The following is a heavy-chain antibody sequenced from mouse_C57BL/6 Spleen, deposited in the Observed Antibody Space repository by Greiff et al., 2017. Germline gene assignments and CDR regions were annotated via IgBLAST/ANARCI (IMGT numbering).Heavy chain of an antibody. D-gene: IGHD2-5*01. CDR1: GYTFTSYW. J-gene: IGHJ1*03. V-gene: IGHV1-69*01. CDR2: IDPSDSYT. CDR3: ARGAYYRNCERYLDV. Sequence: QVQLQQPGAELVLPGASVKLSCKASGYTFTSYWMHWVKQRPGQGLEWIGEIDPSDSYTNYNQKFKGKSTLTVAKSSRTDYMQLSRLTSEDSAVYYCARGAYYRNCERYLDVGGTGTTVTVSS.